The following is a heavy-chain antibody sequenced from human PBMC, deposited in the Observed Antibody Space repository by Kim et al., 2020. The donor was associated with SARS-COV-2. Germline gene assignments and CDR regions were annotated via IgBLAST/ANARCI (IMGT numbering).Heavy chain of an antibody. J-gene: IGHJ6*02. Sequence: SVKVSCKASGFTFTSSAMQWVRQARGQRLEWIGWIVVGSGNTNYAQKFQERVTITRDMSTSTAYMELSSLRSEDTAVYYCAADPYSYGYGRYYYYGMDVWGQGTTVTVSS. V-gene: IGHV1-58*02. D-gene: IGHD5-18*01. CDR3: AADPYSYGYGRYYYYGMDV. CDR1: GFTFTSSA. CDR2: IVVGSGNT.